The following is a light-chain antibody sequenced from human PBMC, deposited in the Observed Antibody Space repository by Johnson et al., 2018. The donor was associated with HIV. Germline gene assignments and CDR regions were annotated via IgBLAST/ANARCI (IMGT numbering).Light chain of an antibody. CDR3: GTWDTSLSASYV. V-gene: IGLV1-51*02. Sequence: QSVLTQPPSVSAAPGQKVTISCSGSSYNIGNNLVSWYQQLPGSAPRLLVYENHRRPSGIPDRFSGSKSGTSATLDITGLQTGDEADYYCGTWDTSLSASYVFGTGTKVTVL. CDR1: SYNIGNNL. J-gene: IGLJ1*01. CDR2: ENH.